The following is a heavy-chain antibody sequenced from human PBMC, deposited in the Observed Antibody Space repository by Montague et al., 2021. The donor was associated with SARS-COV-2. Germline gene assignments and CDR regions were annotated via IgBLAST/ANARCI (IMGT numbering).Heavy chain of an antibody. Sequence: SLRLSCAAPGFTFSSYAMSWVRQAPGKGLEWVSAISGSGGSTYYADSVKGRFTISRDNSKNTLYPQMNSLRAEDTAVYYCAKDRWFGEPTAGFGYWGQGTLVTVSS. CDR1: GFTFSSYA. CDR2: ISGSGGST. CDR3: AKDRWFGEPTAGFGY. V-gene: IGHV3-23*01. D-gene: IGHD3-10*01. J-gene: IGHJ4*02.